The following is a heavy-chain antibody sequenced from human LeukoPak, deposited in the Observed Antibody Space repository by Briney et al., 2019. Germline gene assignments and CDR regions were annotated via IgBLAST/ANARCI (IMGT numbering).Heavy chain of an antibody. V-gene: IGHV3-7*03. CDR3: ARVVDSGYDFFDY. CDR1: GFTFSSYW. J-gene: IGHJ4*02. Sequence: GGSLRLSCAASGFTFSSYWMSWVRQAPGKGLEWVANIKQDGSEKYYVDSVKGRFTISRDNAKNSLYLQMNSLRAEDTAVYYCARVVDSGYDFFDYWGQGTLVTVSS. D-gene: IGHD5-12*01. CDR2: IKQDGSEK.